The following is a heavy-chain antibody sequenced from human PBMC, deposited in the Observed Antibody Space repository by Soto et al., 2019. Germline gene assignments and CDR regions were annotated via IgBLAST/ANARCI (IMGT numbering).Heavy chain of an antibody. CDR1: GFSLSTSEVG. CDR3: VHRAGMGGNSWLPGH. D-gene: IGHD6-13*01. Sequence: QITLKESGPTLVKPTQTLTLTCTFSGFSLSTSEVGVGWIRQPPGKALEWLALLYWDDDKRDNPSLKSRLTINKATSKNQLVLTLTNMDPVDTATYYCVHRAGMGGNSWLPGHWGQGTLVTVSS. CDR2: LYWDDDK. V-gene: IGHV2-5*02. J-gene: IGHJ4*02.